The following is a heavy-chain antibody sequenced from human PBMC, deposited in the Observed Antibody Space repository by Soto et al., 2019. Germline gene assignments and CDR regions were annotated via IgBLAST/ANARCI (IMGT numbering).Heavy chain of an antibody. Sequence: GGSLRLSCAGSGFTFSGYWMHWVRQAPGKGPVWVSRLNPNGTFTTNADSVKGRFTISRDNAKNTVYLQMNSLRADDTAVYYCARGGTSTTYWGPFYNWGHGTLVTVSS. CDR2: LNPNGTFT. CDR1: GFTFSGYW. CDR3: ARGGTSTTYWGPFYN. V-gene: IGHV3-74*01. D-gene: IGHD7-27*01. J-gene: IGHJ4*01.